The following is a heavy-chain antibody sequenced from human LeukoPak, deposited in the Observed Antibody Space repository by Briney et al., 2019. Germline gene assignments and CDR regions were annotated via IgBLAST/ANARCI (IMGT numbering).Heavy chain of an antibody. CDR1: GFTFSGYS. J-gene: IGHJ5*02. CDR3: ARDRYGGSGWYH. CDR2: ISSSSSYI. D-gene: IGHD6-19*01. V-gene: IGHV3-21*01. Sequence: GGSLRLSCAASGFTFSGYSMNWVRQAPGKGLEWVSSISSSSSYIYYADSVKGRFTISRDNAKNSLYLQMNSLRAEDTAVYYCARDRYGGSGWYHWGQGTLVTVSS.